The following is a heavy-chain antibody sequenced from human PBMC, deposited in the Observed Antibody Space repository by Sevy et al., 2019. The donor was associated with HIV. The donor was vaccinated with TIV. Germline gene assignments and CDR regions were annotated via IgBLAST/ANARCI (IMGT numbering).Heavy chain of an antibody. CDR3: ARAGWKEGAFDI. V-gene: IGHV3-30-3*01. J-gene: IGHJ3*02. CDR1: GFTFSSYA. CDR2: ISYDGSNK. Sequence: GGSLRLSCAASGFTFSSYAMHWVRQAPGKGLEWVAVISYDGSNKYYADSVKGRFTISRDNAKNSLYLQMNSLRAEDTAVYYCARAGWKEGAFDIWGQGTMVTVSS. D-gene: IGHD1-1*01.